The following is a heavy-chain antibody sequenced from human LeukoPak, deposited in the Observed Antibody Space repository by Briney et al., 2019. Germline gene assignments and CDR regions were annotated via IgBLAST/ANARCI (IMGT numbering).Heavy chain of an antibody. CDR1: GFTFSKCA. V-gene: IGHV3-23*01. D-gene: IGHD6-13*01. J-gene: IGHJ4*02. CDR3: AKLSSSWYNDY. Sequence: GGSLRLSCGASGFTFSKCAVSWVRQAPGKGLEWVSAIGGSAGNTYYADSVKGRFTISRDNSKNTLYLQMNSLRAEDTAVYYCAKLSSSWYNDYWGQGTLVTVSS. CDR2: IGGSAGNT.